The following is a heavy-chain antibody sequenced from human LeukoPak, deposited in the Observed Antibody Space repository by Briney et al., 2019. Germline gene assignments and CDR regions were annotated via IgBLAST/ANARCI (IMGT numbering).Heavy chain of an antibody. CDR3: ARAIVATIIDY. V-gene: IGHV4-38-2*01. J-gene: IGHJ4*02. D-gene: IGHD5-12*01. Sequence: SETLSLTCAVSGYSISSGYYWGWIRQPPGKGLEWIGSIYHSGSTYHNPSLKSRVTISVDTSKNQFSLKLSSVTAADTAVYYCARAIVATIIDYWGQGTLVTVYS. CDR2: IYHSGST. CDR1: GYSISSGYY.